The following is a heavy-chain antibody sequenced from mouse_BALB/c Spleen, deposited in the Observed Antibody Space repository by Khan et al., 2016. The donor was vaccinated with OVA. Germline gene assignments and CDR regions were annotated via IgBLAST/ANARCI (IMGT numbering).Heavy chain of an antibody. CDR3: ARSIMAN. J-gene: IGHJ2*01. Sequence: EVQLLETGPGLVKPSQSLSLTCTVTGYSITSDYAWNWIRQFPGNKLEWMGYISYSGSTSYNPSLKSRISITRDTSKNQFILQLNSVTTEDTATYYCARSIMANWGQGTTLTVSS. CDR2: ISYSGST. V-gene: IGHV3-2*02. CDR1: GYSITSDYA.